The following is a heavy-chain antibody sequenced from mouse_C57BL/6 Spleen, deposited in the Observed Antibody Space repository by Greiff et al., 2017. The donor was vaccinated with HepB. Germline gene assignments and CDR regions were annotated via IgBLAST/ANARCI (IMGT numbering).Heavy chain of an antibody. J-gene: IGHJ3*01. CDR2: IYPGDGDT. CDR3: ARSGAYGNDVWFAY. D-gene: IGHD2-10*02. Sequence: QVQLQQSGPELVKPGASVKISCKASGYAFTSSWMNWVKQRPGKGLEWIGRIYPGDGDTNYNGKFKGKATLTADKSSSTAYMQLSSLTSEDSAVYFCARSGAYGNDVWFAYWGQGTLVTVSA. V-gene: IGHV1-82*01. CDR1: GYAFTSSW.